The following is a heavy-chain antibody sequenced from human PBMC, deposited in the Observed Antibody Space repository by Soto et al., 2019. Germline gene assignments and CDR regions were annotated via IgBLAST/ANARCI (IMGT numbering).Heavy chain of an antibody. Sequence: GGSLRLSCAASGFTFSSYGMHWVRQAPGKGLEWVAVIWYDGSNKYYADSVKGRFTISRDNSKNTLYLQMNSLRAEDAAVYYCARVPYCSGGSCYSVDDAFDSWGQGTRVTVSS. J-gene: IGHJ3*02. CDR2: IWYDGSNK. D-gene: IGHD2-15*01. CDR3: ARVPYCSGGSCYSVDDAFDS. V-gene: IGHV3-33*01. CDR1: GFTFSSYG.